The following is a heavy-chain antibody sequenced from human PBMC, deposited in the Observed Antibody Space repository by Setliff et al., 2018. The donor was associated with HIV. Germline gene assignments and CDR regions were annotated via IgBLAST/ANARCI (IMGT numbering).Heavy chain of an antibody. D-gene: IGHD3-10*01. Sequence: SETLSLTCTVSGGSISSSSYYWGWIRQPPGKGLEWIGSIYYSGSTYYNPSLKSRVTISVDTSKNQFSLKLSSVTAADTAVYYCARVLSSGSYYKYYYYMDVWGKGTTVTVSS. V-gene: IGHV4-39*07. CDR3: ARVLSSGSYYKYYYYMDV. CDR2: IYYSGST. CDR1: GGSISSSSYY. J-gene: IGHJ6*03.